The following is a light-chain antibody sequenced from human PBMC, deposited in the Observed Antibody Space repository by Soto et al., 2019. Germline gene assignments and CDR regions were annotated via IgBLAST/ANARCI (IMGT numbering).Light chain of an antibody. CDR2: GAS. CDR3: HQDKGWPRT. Sequence: EIVMPPAPATLSVSAGERVTLACRASQSISSSLAWYQQKPGQAPRLLFYGASTRASGVPARFSGSVSGTDFTLTISRLHSEDFAVYYCHQDKGWPRTFSQGTKVEI. CDR1: QSISSS. V-gene: IGKV3-15*01. J-gene: IGKJ1*01.